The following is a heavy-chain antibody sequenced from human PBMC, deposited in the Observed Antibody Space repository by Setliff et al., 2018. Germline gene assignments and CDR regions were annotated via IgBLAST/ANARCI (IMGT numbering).Heavy chain of an antibody. V-gene: IGHV3-48*03. CDR1: GFRFSDYE. CDR3: ARGDTIFGVIINSIGGRYFDY. D-gene: IGHD3-3*01. CDR2: IGNIGTKI. Sequence: GGSLRLSCVASGFRFSDYEMNWVRQAPGKGLEWVSYIGNIGTKISYTDSVKGRFTVSRDDAKNSLYLQMNNLRAEDTANYYCARGDTIFGVIINSIGGRYFDYWGQGTLVTVSS. J-gene: IGHJ4*02.